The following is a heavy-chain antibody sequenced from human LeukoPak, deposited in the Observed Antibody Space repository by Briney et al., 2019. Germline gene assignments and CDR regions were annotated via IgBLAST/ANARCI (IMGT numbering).Heavy chain of an antibody. CDR3: AKRWLLYSEPHYMDV. Sequence: QPGGSLRLSCAVSGITFSSYAMNWVRQAPGRGLEWISVISRSGGSTYYADSVKGRFTISRDNSKKTLYLQMNSLRAEDTAVYYCAKRWLLYSEPHYMDVWGKGTTVTVSS. CDR2: ISRSGGST. D-gene: IGHD3-3*01. J-gene: IGHJ6*03. CDR1: GITFSSYA. V-gene: IGHV3-23*01.